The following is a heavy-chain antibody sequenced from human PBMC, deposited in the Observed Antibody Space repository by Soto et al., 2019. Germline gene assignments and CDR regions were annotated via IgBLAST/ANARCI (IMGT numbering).Heavy chain of an antibody. J-gene: IGHJ5*02. CDR2: IYYSGST. CDR1: GGSISSSSYY. V-gene: IGHV4-39*01. D-gene: IGHD1-26*01. Sequence: SETLSLTCTVSGGSISSSSYYWGWIRQPPGKGLEWIGSIYYSGSTYYNPSLKSRVTISVDTSKNQFSLKLSSVTTADTAVYYCATQEVGGSYVYTFDPWGQGTLVTVSS. CDR3: ATQEVGGSYVYTFDP.